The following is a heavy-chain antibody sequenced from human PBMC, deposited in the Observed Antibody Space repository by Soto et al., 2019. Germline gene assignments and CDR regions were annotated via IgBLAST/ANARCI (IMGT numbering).Heavy chain of an antibody. J-gene: IGHJ4*02. CDR2: IHYSGST. CDR3: ARDRGDFDWSRSFDY. Sequence: SETLSLTCTVSGGSISSGGYYWSWIRQPPGKGLEWIGYIHYSGSTNYNPSLKSRVTISVDTSKNQFSLKLSSVTAADTAVYYCARDRGDFDWSRSFDYWGQGTLVTVSS. V-gene: IGHV4-61*08. D-gene: IGHD3-9*01. CDR1: GGSISSGGYY.